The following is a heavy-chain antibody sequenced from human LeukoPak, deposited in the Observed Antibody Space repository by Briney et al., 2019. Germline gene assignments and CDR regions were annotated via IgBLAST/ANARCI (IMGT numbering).Heavy chain of an antibody. V-gene: IGHV1-24*01. CDR1: GYTLTELS. CDR3: ATFPYYDFWSGYSFDY. J-gene: IGHJ4*02. CDR2: FDPEDGET. D-gene: IGHD3-3*01. Sequence: GASVKVSCKLSGYTLTELSMHWVRQAPGKGLEWMGGFDPEDGETIYAQKFQGRVTMTEGTSTDTAYMELSSLRSEDTAVYYCATFPYYDFWSGYSFDYWGQGTLVTVSS.